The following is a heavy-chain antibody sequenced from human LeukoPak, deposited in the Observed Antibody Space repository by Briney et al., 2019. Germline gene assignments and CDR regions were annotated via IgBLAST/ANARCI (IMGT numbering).Heavy chain of an antibody. CDR2: ISDSGGST. J-gene: IGHJ4*02. D-gene: IGHD2-21*02. CDR1: GFTFSIYA. V-gene: IGHV3-23*01. Sequence: PGGSLRLSCAASGFTFSIYAMSWVRQAPGKGLEWVSAISDSGGSTYYADSVKGRFTISRDNSKNTLYLQMNSLRAEDTAVYYCAKDPPSDCGGDCYYDYWGQGTLVTVSS. CDR3: AKDPPSDCGGDCYYDY.